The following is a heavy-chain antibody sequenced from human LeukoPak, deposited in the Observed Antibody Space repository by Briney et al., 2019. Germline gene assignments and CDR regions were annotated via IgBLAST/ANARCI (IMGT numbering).Heavy chain of an antibody. Sequence: GGSLRLSCAASGFTFSSYSMNWVRQAPGKGLEWVSYISSSSSTIYYADSVKGRFTISRDNAKNSLYLQMNSVRDEDTAVYYCARSMVRGGYAFDIWGQGTMVTVSS. CDR3: ARSMVRGGYAFDI. CDR2: ISSSSSTI. V-gene: IGHV3-48*02. D-gene: IGHD3-10*01. J-gene: IGHJ3*02. CDR1: GFTFSSYS.